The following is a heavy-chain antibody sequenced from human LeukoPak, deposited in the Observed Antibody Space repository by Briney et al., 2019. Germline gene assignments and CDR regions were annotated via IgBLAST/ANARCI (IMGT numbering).Heavy chain of an antibody. D-gene: IGHD2-2*01. V-gene: IGHV1-8*01. J-gene: IGHJ4*02. CDR1: GYTFTSYD. CDR2: MNPNSGDT. Sequence: ASVKVSCTASGYTFTSYDINWVRQATGQGLEWMGWMNPNSGDTGYVQKFQGRVTMTRDTSLNTAYMELSSLTSEDTAVYYCARSSSRYCSSTSCYYYWGQGTLVTVSS. CDR3: ARSSSRYCSSTSCYYY.